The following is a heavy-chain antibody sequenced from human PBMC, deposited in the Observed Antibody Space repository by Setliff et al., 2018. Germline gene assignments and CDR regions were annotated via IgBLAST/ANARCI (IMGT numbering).Heavy chain of an antibody. CDR2: IYYSGST. CDR3: ARPYGSGSYIGTNWFDP. Sequence: KPSETLSLTCTVSGGSISSSSYYWGWIRQPPGKGLEWIGSIYYSGSTYYNPSLKSRVTISVDTSKNQFSLKLSSVTAADTAVYYCARPYGSGSYIGTNWFDPWGQGTLVTVSS. V-gene: IGHV4-39*07. CDR1: GGSISSSSYY. D-gene: IGHD3-10*01. J-gene: IGHJ5*02.